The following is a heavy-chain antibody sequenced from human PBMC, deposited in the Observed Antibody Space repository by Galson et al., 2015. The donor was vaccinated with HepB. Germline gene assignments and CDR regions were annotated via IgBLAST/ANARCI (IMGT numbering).Heavy chain of an antibody. CDR1: GFTFSSYA. J-gene: IGHJ6*04. CDR2: ISYDGSNK. D-gene: IGHD6-19*01. V-gene: IGHV3-30-3*01. CDR3: ARSEVAVAGPDSYYYGMDV. Sequence: SLRLSCAASGFTFSSYAMHWVRQAPGKGLEWVAVISYDGSNKYYADSVKGRFTISRDNSKNTLYLQMNSLRAEDTAVYYCARSEVAVAGPDSYYYGMDVWGKGTTVTVSS.